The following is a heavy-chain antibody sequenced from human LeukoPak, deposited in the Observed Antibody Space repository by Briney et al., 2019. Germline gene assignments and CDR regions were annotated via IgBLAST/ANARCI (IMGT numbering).Heavy chain of an antibody. V-gene: IGHV3-48*04. CDR3: AREPSYRVPV. CDR2: ISSSSSTI. Sequence: GGSLRLSCTASGFTFDESPMSWYRQAPGKGLEWVSYISSSSSTIYYADSVKGRFTISRDNAKNSLYLQMNSLRAEDTAVYYCAREPSYRVPVWGQGTTVTVSS. CDR1: GFTFDESP. D-gene: IGHD1-14*01. J-gene: IGHJ6*02.